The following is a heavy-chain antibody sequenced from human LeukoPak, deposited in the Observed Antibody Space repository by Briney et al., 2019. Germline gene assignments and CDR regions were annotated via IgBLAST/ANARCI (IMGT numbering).Heavy chain of an antibody. CDR1: GGSISPYY. D-gene: IGHD5-24*01. V-gene: IGHV4-59*01. Sequence: NPSETLSLTCTVSGGSISPYYWSWIRQPPGKGLEWIGYVYYSGSTNYNPSLKSRVTMSVDASKNQFSLKLGSVTAADTAVYYCAEYIRRSGTYNFDFWGQGTLVTVSS. CDR3: AEYIRRSGTYNFDF. J-gene: IGHJ4*02. CDR2: VYYSGST.